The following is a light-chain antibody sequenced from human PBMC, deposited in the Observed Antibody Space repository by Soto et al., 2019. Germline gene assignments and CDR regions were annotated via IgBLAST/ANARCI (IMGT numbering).Light chain of an antibody. CDR3: QQYHNWPPKYT. V-gene: IGKV3-15*01. Sequence: EMMMTQSPATLSVSPGERVTLSCTASQSISTNLAWYQQKPGQAPRLLIYGASTRATGIPARFSGSGSGTEFTLTISSLKSEDFAVYYCQQYHNWPPKYTFGQGTKVDIK. CDR2: GAS. J-gene: IGKJ2*01. CDR1: QSISTN.